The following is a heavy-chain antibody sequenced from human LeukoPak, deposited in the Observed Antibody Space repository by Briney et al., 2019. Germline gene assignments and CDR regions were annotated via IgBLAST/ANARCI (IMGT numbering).Heavy chain of an antibody. D-gene: IGHD6-19*01. V-gene: IGHV4-4*07. CDR3: ARDSSGSGWYRIDY. CDR1: GGSISDYY. J-gene: IGHJ4*02. CDR2: FYTSGST. Sequence: SETLSLTCTVSGGSISDYYLGWIRQPAGKGLEWVGRFYTSGSTLYNPSLKSRVTISIDKSRNQFSLKLSSVTAADTAVYYCARDSSGSGWYRIDYWGKGTLVTVSS.